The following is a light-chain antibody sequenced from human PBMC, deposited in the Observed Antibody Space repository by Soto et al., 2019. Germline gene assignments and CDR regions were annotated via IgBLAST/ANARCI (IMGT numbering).Light chain of an antibody. CDR3: SSYVRSGAWV. Sequence: QSSLTQPASVSGSPGQSITISCTGTSSDVGSYNLVSWYQQHPGKAPKLMIYEGGKRPSGVSNRFSGSKSGNTASLTISGLQAEDETDYYCSSYVRSGAWVFGGGTQLTVL. CDR1: SSDVGSYNL. CDR2: EGG. V-gene: IGLV2-23*01. J-gene: IGLJ3*02.